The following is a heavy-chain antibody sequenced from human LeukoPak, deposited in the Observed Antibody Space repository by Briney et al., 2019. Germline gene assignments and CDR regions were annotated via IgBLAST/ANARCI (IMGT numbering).Heavy chain of an antibody. Sequence: GGSLRLSCAASGFTFSSYAMHWVRQAPGKGLEYVSAISSNGGSTYYANSVKGRFTISRDNSKNTLYLQMGSLRAEDMAVYYCARDPGGNCSSTGCYVPWFDPWGQGTLVTVSS. D-gene: IGHD2-2*01. CDR3: ARDPGGNCSSTGCYVPWFDP. CDR2: ISSNGGST. CDR1: GFTFSSYA. V-gene: IGHV3-64*01. J-gene: IGHJ5*02.